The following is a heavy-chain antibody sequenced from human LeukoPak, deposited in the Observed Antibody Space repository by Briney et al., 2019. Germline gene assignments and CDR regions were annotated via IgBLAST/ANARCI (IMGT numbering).Heavy chain of an antibody. V-gene: IGHV1-2*02. CDR2: INPNSGGT. CDR1: GYTFTGYY. J-gene: IGHJ4*02. D-gene: IGHD3-10*01. CDR3: AREELWFGELSCLDY. Sequence: ASVKVSCKASGYTFTGYYMHWGRQAPGQGLEWMGWINPNSGGTNYAQKFQGRVTMTRDTSISTAYMELSRLRSDDTAVYYCAREELWFGELSCLDYWGQGILVTVSS.